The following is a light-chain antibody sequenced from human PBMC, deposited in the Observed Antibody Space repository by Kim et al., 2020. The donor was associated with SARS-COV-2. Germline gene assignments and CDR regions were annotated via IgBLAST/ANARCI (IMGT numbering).Light chain of an antibody. V-gene: IGLV1-36*01. CDR1: SSNIGRNS. J-gene: IGLJ3*02. Sequence: QSVLAQPPSVSEAPRQRVTISCSGSSSNIGRNSVDRYQQLPGKAPKLLIYYDDLLPSGVSDRFSGSKSGTSASLAISGLQSEDEADYYCAVWDDSLNGRVFGGGTQLTVL. CDR2: YDD. CDR3: AVWDDSLNGRV.